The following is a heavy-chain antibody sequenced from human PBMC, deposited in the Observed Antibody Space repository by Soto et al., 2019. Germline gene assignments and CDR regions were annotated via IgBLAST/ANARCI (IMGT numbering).Heavy chain of an antibody. V-gene: IGHV3-48*02. CDR2: ISSSSSTI. CDR1: GFTFSSYS. J-gene: IGHJ4*02. D-gene: IGHD1-26*01. CDR3: ARDPMGYSGTLYYFDY. Sequence: GGSLRLSCAASGFTFSSYSMNWVRQAPGKGLEWVSYISSSSSTIYYADSVKGRFTISRDNAKNSLYLQMNSLRDEDTAVYYCARDPMGYSGTLYYFDYWGQGTLVTVS.